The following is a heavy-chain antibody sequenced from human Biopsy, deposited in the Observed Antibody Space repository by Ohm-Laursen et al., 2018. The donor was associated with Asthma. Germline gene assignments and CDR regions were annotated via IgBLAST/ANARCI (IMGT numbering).Heavy chain of an antibody. V-gene: IGHV3-66*01. J-gene: IGHJ1*01. CDR3: ARTFHFWSPYHAEHYQL. D-gene: IGHD3-3*02. Sequence: SLRLSCTASGFAVSRDYMFWVRQAPGKGLEWVSVIYSSGTSHTADSVRGRFTISRDYSKSTLYLQMHSLRAEDTAVYYCARTFHFWSPYHAEHYQLWGQGTLVTVSS. CDR2: IYSSGTS. CDR1: GFAVSRDY.